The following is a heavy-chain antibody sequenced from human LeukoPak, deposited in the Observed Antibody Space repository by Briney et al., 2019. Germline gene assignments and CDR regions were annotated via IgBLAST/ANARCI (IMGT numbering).Heavy chain of an antibody. CDR3: ARVVTVAWSERRPGYYYMDV. V-gene: IGHV3-48*04. CDR1: GFTFSSYS. J-gene: IGHJ6*03. Sequence: GGSLRLSCAASGFTFSSYSMNWVRQAPGKGLEWVSYISSSSSTIYYADSVKGRFTISRDNAKNSLYLQMNSLRAEDTAVYYCARVVTVAWSERRPGYYYMDVWGKGTTVTVSS. CDR2: ISSSSSTI. D-gene: IGHD6-19*01.